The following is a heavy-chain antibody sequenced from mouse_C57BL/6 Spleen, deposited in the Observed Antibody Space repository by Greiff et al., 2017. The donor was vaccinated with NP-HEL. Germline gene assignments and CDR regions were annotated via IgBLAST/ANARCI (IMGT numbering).Heavy chain of an antibody. Sequence: QVQLQQPGAELVMPGASVKLSCKASGYTFTSYWMHWVKQRPGQGLEWIGEIDPSDSYTNYNQKIKGKSTLTVDKSSSTAYMQLSSLTSEDSAVYYCARSEGGYWYFDVWGTGTTVTVSS. CDR2: IDPSDSYT. J-gene: IGHJ1*03. CDR1: GYTFTSYW. V-gene: IGHV1-69*01. CDR3: ARSEGGYWYFDV.